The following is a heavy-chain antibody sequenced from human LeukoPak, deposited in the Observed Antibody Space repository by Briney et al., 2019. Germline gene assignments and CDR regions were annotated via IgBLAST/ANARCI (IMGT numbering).Heavy chain of an antibody. CDR1: GFTFSSYG. CDR2: TQYDGSYK. V-gene: IGHV3-30*02. J-gene: IGHJ4*02. Sequence: PGVSLRLSCAASGFTFSSYGMHWVRQAPGKGLEWVAFTQYDGSYKHYADSVKGRFTVSRDNSKNTLYLQMNSLRAEDTAVYYCAKYRSYYGSGIDYWGQGTLVTVSS. D-gene: IGHD3-10*01. CDR3: AKYRSYYGSGIDY.